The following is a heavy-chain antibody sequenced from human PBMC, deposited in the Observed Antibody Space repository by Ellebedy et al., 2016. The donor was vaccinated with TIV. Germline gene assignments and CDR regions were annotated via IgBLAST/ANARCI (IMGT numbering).Heavy chain of an antibody. J-gene: IGHJ4*02. D-gene: IGHD1-26*01. CDR2: ISNTNSGSTI. CDR1: GFTPSDYY. Sequence: GESLKISCAASGFTPSDYYMSWIRQAPGKGREWISYISNTNSGSTIYYADSVKGRFTISRDNAENSVFLEMNSLRAEESAVDYCARRVGLDFWGQGTLVTVSS. V-gene: IGHV3-11*01. CDR3: ARRVGLDF.